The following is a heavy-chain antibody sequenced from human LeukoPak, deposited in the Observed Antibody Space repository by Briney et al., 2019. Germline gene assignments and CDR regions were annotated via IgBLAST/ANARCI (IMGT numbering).Heavy chain of an antibody. CDR1: RFTFSRYS. D-gene: IGHD3-10*01. CDR3: SSPLRISYSSDY. Sequence: PGGSLRLYCASSRFTFSRYSLNSVRQAPGKGLEWVSSISSSSSYIYYADSVKGRFTISRDNAKNSLYLQMTSLRAEYTAVDYCSSPLRISYSSDYWGQGTLVTVSS. V-gene: IGHV3-21*01. J-gene: IGHJ4*02. CDR2: ISSSSSYI.